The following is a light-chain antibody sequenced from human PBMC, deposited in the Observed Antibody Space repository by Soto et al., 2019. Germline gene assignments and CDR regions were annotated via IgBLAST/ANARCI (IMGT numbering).Light chain of an antibody. J-gene: IGLJ2*01. Sequence: QSALTQPASLSGSPGQSIIISCTGTSSDVGGFRYVSWFQQHPGKAPKLIIYEVSHRPSGVSNRFSGSKSGNTASLIISGLRAEDEADYYCSSYAISSSLIIFGGGTKLTV. V-gene: IGLV2-14*01. CDR3: SSYAISSSLII. CDR2: EVS. CDR1: SSDVGGFRY.